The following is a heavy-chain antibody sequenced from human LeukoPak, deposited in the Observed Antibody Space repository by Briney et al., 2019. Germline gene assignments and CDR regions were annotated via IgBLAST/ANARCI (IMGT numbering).Heavy chain of an antibody. CDR3: ARKGVAARINYYYYYMDV. D-gene: IGHD6-6*01. J-gene: IGHJ6*03. CDR1: GGSFSGYY. V-gene: IGHV4-34*01. Sequence: SETLSLTCAVYGGSFSGYYWSWIRQPPGKGREWIGEINHSGSTNYNPSLKSRVTISVDTSKNQFSLKLSSVTAADTAVYYCARKGVAARINYYYYYMDVWGKGTTVTVSS. CDR2: INHSGST.